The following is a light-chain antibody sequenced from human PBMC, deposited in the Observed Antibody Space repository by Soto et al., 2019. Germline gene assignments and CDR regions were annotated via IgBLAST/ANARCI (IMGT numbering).Light chain of an antibody. Sequence: EMELPQSPTPLSLSPGERSTLSCRASQSVSRHLAWYQQKPGQAPRLLIYDASNRATGIPARFSGSGSGTEFTLTSSRLQPDDFATYYGQQYHSYSFGRGTKVDIK. CDR1: QSVSRH. J-gene: IGKJ3*01. V-gene: IGKV3-11*01. CDR3: QQYHSYS. CDR2: DAS.